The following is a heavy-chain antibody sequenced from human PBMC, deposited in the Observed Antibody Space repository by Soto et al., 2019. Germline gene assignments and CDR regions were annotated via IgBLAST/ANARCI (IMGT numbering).Heavy chain of an antibody. V-gene: IGHV4-34*01. Sequence: QVQLQQWGAGLLKPSETLSLTCAVYGGSFSGYYWSWIRQPPGKGLEWIGEINHSGSTNYNPSLKSRVTISVDTSKNQFSLKLSSVTAADTAVYYCARVVITYILGMVATSGVHRAFDYWGQGTLVTVSS. J-gene: IGHJ4*02. CDR3: ARVVITYILGMVATSGVHRAFDY. CDR2: INHSGST. D-gene: IGHD5-12*01. CDR1: GGSFSGYY.